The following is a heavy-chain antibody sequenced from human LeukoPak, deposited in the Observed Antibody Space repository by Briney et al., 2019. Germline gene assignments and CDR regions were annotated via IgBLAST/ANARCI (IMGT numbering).Heavy chain of an antibody. Sequence: SETLSLTCTVSGYSISSGYYWGWIRQPPGKGLEWIGSIYHSGSTYYNPSLKSRVTISVDTSKNQFSLKLSSVTAADTAVYYCAREEITIFGVVAYHFDYWGQGTLVTVSS. CDR3: AREEITIFGVVAYHFDY. CDR2: IYHSGST. J-gene: IGHJ4*02. D-gene: IGHD3-3*01. CDR1: GYSISSGYY. V-gene: IGHV4-38-2*02.